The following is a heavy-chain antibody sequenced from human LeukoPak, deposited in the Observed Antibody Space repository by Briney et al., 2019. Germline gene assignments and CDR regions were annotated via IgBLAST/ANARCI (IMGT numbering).Heavy chain of an antibody. CDR3: AWGLRTRIDI. V-gene: IGHV4-39*01. CDR2: IYYNGNI. Sequence: SETLSLTCSVSGGSISNSAYSWGWIRQPPGKGLEWIGNIYYNGNIYFNPSVKSRVTISVDTSKNQFSLRLNSVTAADTAVYYCAWGLRTRIDIWGQGTMVTVSS. CDR1: GGSISNSAYS. D-gene: IGHD2-21*02. J-gene: IGHJ3*02.